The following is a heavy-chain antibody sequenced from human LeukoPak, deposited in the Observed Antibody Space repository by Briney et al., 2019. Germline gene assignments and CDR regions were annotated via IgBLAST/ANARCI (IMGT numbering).Heavy chain of an antibody. CDR3: VSFYETY. CDR2: INEDGSYK. Sequence: GGSLRLSCAVSGFTFTSYWMSWVRQAPGKGLEWVANINEDGSYKFHADSVKGRLTISKDNAKNTVYLQMNSLRAEDTAVYYCVSFYETYWGRGTLVTVSS. V-gene: IGHV3-7*01. CDR1: GFTFTSYW. D-gene: IGHD2/OR15-2a*01. J-gene: IGHJ4*02.